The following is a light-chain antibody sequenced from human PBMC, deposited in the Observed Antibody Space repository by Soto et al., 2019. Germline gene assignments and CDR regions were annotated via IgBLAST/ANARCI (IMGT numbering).Light chain of an antibody. J-gene: IGKJ2*01. CDR3: QQYDSLPHT. CDR2: DAS. V-gene: IGKV1-33*01. Sequence: DIQMTQSPSSLSASVGDRVTITCQASQDISNYLNWYQQKPGKAPKLLIYDASNVETGVPSRFSGSESGTDFTFTISSLLPEDVGTYYCQQYDSLPHTFGQGTKLEIK. CDR1: QDISNY.